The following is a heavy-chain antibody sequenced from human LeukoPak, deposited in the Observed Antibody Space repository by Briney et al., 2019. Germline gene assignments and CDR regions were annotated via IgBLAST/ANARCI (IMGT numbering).Heavy chain of an antibody. J-gene: IGHJ4*02. Sequence: ASVKVSCKASGYTFTSYGISWVRQAPGQGLEWMGWISAYNGNTNYAQKFQGRVTITRDTSASTAYMELSSLRSEDTAVYYCARFRGSYYAYDYWGQGTLVTVSS. D-gene: IGHD1-26*01. V-gene: IGHV1-18*01. CDR2: ISAYNGNT. CDR1: GYTFTSYG. CDR3: ARFRGSYYAYDY.